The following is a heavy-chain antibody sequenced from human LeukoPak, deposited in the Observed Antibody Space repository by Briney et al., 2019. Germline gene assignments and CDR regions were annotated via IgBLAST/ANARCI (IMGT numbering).Heavy chain of an antibody. V-gene: IGHV3-21*01. D-gene: IGHD3-22*01. CDR2: ISISRSNI. CDR3: ARAYDSGSSFDC. J-gene: IGHJ4*02. Sequence: GGSLRLSCAASGFTFSSYSMNWVRQAPGKGLEWVSSISISRSNIYYADSVKGRFTISRDNAKNSLYLQMNSLSAEDTAVYYCARAYDSGSSFDCWGQGTLVTVSS. CDR1: GFTFSSYS.